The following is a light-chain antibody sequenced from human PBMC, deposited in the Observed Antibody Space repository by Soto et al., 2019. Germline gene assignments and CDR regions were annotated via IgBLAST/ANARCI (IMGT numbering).Light chain of an antibody. CDR2: EVT. Sequence: QSAVTQPASVSASPGQSITISCTGTSSDVGDYDYVSWYQQHPGNAPKLMIYEVTNRPSGVSNRFSGSKSGNTASLTISGLQAEDEADYYCSSYTSRRTQVFGTGTKVTVL. V-gene: IGLV2-14*01. CDR3: SSYTSRRTQV. J-gene: IGLJ1*01. CDR1: SSDVGDYDY.